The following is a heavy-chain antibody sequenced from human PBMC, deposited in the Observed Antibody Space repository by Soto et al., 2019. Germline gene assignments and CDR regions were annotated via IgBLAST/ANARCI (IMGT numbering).Heavy chain of an antibody. CDR1: GGSFSSYA. Sequence: GASVKVSWKASGGSFSSYAISWVRQAPGQGLEWMGGIIPIFGTANYAQKFQGRVTITADESTSTAYMELSSLRSEDTAVYYCARGPRVRRPFDYWGQGTLVTVSS. CDR2: IIPIFGTA. J-gene: IGHJ4*02. V-gene: IGHV1-69*13. CDR3: ARGPRVRRPFDY.